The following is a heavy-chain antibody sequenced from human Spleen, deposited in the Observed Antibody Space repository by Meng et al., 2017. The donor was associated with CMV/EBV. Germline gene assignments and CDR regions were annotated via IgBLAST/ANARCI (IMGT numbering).Heavy chain of an antibody. Sequence: SCSGYYWSWIRQPPGKGLEWIGEINHSGRTNYNPSLKSRVTISVDTSKNQFSLKLSSVTAVDTAVYYCARALYYDFWSRSENWFDPWGQGTLVTVSS. D-gene: IGHD3-3*01. CDR2: INHSGRT. CDR3: ARALYYDFWSRSENWFDP. J-gene: IGHJ5*02. V-gene: IGHV4-34*01. CDR1: SCSGYY.